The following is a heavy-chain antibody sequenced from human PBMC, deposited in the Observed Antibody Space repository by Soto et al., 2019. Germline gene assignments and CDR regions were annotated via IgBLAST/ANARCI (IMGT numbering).Heavy chain of an antibody. V-gene: IGHV3-33*01. D-gene: IGHD3-9*01. J-gene: IGHJ3*02. CDR3: ARDLLRYFDWAQDNAFDI. CDR2: IWYDGSNK. Sequence: GGSLRLSCAASGFTFSSYGMHWVRQAPGKGLEWVAVIWYDGSNKYYADSVKGRFTISRDNSKNTLYLQMNSLRAEDTAVYYCARDLLRYFDWAQDNAFDIWGQGTMVTVSS. CDR1: GFTFSSYG.